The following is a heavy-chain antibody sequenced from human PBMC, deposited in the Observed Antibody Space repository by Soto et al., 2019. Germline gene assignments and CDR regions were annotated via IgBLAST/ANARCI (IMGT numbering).Heavy chain of an antibody. CDR3: ALRSMAVVPEY. D-gene: IGHD3-22*01. V-gene: IGHV4-59*01. CDR2: LYYGRSA. J-gene: IGHJ4*02. Sequence: QVQLQESGPGLVKPSETLSLTCAVSGDSISSYYCMWIRQPPGKGLESIGYLYYGRSANYNPSLKRRVTLSVDTATNQCYLTLSSMTAADPAVYYCALRSMAVVPEYWCQGTLVTVSS. CDR1: GDSISSYY.